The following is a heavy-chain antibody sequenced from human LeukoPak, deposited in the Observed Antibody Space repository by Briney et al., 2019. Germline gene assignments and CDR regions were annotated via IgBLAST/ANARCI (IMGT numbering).Heavy chain of an antibody. CDR3: AGRPYCGGDCYSNWFDP. D-gene: IGHD2-21*02. V-gene: IGHV1-3*01. Sequence: ASVKVSCKASGYTFTSYAMHWVRQAPGQRLEWMGWINAGSGNTKYSQKFQGRVTITRDTSASTAYMELSSLRSEDTAVYYCAGRPYCGGDCYSNWFDPWGQGTLVTVSS. CDR1: GYTFTSYA. J-gene: IGHJ5*02. CDR2: INAGSGNT.